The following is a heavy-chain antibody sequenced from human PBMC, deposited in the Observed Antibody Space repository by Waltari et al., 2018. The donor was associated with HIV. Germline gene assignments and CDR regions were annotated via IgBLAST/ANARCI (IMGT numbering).Heavy chain of an antibody. CDR1: ASSVSSGYY. CDR3: ARDQDYYDSSGYTCYAFDM. CDR2: IYRSGTT. J-gene: IGHJ3*02. Sequence: QVQLQESGPGLVKPSETLSLTSKVSASSVSSGYYWGWIRQSPGKGLEWLGSIYRSGTTYYNPSFKSRVTILVKMSKNQFSLKLSSVTAADTAVYYCARDQDYYDSSGYTCYAFDMWGPGTMVTVSS. V-gene: IGHV4-38-2*02. D-gene: IGHD3-22*01.